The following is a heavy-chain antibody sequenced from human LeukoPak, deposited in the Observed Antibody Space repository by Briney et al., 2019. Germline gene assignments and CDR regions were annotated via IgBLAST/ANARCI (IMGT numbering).Heavy chain of an antibody. CDR2: INPSGGST. CDR1: GYTFTSYY. J-gene: IGHJ6*03. CDR3: ARDPGGRGGVYYYMDV. Sequence: GASVKVSCKASGYTFTSYYMHWVRQAPGQGLEWMGIINPSGGSTSYAQKFQGRVTMTRDMSTSTVYMELSSLRSEDTAVYYCARDPGGRGGVYYYMDVWGKGTTVTISS. D-gene: IGHD3-10*01. V-gene: IGHV1-46*01.